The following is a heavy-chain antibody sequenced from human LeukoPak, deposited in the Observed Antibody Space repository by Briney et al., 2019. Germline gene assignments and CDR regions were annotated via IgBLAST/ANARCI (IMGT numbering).Heavy chain of an antibody. D-gene: IGHD1-14*01. CDR1: GGSIGSGGYY. CDR3: ARCGSDRVFDY. V-gene: IGHV4-31*03. J-gene: IGHJ4*02. CDR2: IYYSGST. Sequence: SQTLSLTCTVSGGSIGSGGYYWSWIRQHPGKGLEWIGYIYYSGSTYYNPSLKSRVTISVDTSKNQFSLKLSSVTAADTAVYYCARCGSDRVFDYWGQGTLVTVSS.